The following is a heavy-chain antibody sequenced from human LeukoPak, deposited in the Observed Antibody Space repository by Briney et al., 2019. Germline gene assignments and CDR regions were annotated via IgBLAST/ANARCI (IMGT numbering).Heavy chain of an antibody. CDR2: IEKDGGVR. J-gene: IGHJ4*02. V-gene: IGHV3-7*01. Sequence: PGGSLRLSCATSGFTFNDYYMSWVRQAPGKGREWVAKIEKDGGVRVYVVSGKGRFAISRDNAKNSLFLQMNSLRVEDTAVYYCARDWSNSDVGKTGDYWGLGTLVTVSS. CDR1: GFTFNDYY. D-gene: IGHD1-14*01. CDR3: ARDWSNSDVGKTGDY.